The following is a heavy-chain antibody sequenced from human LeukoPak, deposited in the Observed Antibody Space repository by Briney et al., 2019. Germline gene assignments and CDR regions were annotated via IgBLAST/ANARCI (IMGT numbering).Heavy chain of an antibody. Sequence: PGGSLRLSCAASGFTFSDYYMSWIRQAPGKGLEWVSYISSSGSTIYYADSVKGRFTISRDNSKNTLYLQMNSLRAEDTAVYYCARDGYCTSANCYGAFDIWGQGTKVTVSS. CDR2: ISSSGSTI. J-gene: IGHJ3*02. CDR1: GFTFSDYY. D-gene: IGHD2-2*03. CDR3: ARDGYCTSANCYGAFDI. V-gene: IGHV3-11*04.